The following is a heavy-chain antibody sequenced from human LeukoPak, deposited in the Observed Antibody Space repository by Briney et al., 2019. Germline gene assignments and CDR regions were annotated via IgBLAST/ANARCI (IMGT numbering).Heavy chain of an antibody. CDR3: VSDRSDGGYAESNGYPTFDL. V-gene: IGHV1-3*01. D-gene: IGHD5-24*01. CDR2: INAGNGDT. J-gene: IGHJ2*01. Sequence: ASVKVSCTASGYTFTNYAMHWVRQAPGQRLEWMGWINAGNGDTKYSQRFQGRVTMTTDTSTSTAYMELINLRSDDTAVYYCVSDRSDGGYAESNGYPTFDLWGRGTLVTVSS. CDR1: GYTFTNYA.